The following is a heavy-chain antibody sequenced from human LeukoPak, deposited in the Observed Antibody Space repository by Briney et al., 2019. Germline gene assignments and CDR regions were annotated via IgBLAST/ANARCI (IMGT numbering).Heavy chain of an antibody. Sequence: GGSLRLSCTVSGFTFSTYAMSWVRQAPGKGLEWVSAISSSGSATHFADSVKGRFIISRDNSKNTLYLEMKSLRAEDTALYFCAQDGYCGDAHCYTGAIEMWGQGTMVTVSS. CDR1: GFTFSTYA. J-gene: IGHJ3*02. CDR3: AQDGYCGDAHCYTGAIEM. CDR2: ISSSGSAT. V-gene: IGHV3-23*01. D-gene: IGHD2-21*01.